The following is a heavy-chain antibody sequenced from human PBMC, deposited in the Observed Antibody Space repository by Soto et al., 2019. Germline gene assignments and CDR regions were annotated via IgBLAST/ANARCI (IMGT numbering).Heavy chain of an antibody. V-gene: IGHV3-64*04. D-gene: IGHD3-22*01. J-gene: IGHJ4*02. CDR3: TTDPVTMIVVVPSSG. CDR2: ISSNGGTT. Sequence: GGSLRLSCEASGFTFSSYAMHWVRQAPGKGLEYVSAISSNGGTTDYAAPVKGRFTISRDDSKNTLYLQMNSLKTEDTAVYYCTTDPVTMIVVVPSSGWGQGTLVTVSS. CDR1: GFTFSSYA.